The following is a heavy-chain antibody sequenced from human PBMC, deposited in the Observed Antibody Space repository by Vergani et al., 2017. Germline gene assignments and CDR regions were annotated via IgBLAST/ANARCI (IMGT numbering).Heavy chain of an antibody. Sequence: EVQLVESGGGIVKPGGSLRLSCVASGFSFRNAWMNWVRRTPGKGLEWVGRIKSTFDRGTTDYAAAVKGRFTISRDDSKNTLFLQMNGLKTEDIGVYYCTTDPRYCGDGSCXWLRDHHYYGMDVWGQWTTVTVSS. CDR2: IKSTFDRGTT. CDR1: GFSFRNAW. D-gene: IGHD2-21*01. J-gene: IGHJ6*02. CDR3: TTDPRYCGDGSCXWLRDHHYYGMDV. V-gene: IGHV3-15*07.